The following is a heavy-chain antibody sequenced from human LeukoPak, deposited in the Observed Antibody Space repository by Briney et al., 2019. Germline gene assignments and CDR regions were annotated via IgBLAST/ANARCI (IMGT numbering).Heavy chain of an antibody. CDR3: ARVRGIVGPYIDY. J-gene: IGHJ4*02. CDR1: GGSISSHY. CDR2: INHSGST. V-gene: IGHV4-34*01. Sequence: PSETLSLTCTVSGGSISSHYWSWIRRPPGKGLEWIGEINHSGSTNYNPSLKSRVTISVDTSKNQFSLKLSSVTAADTAVYYCARVRGIVGPYIDYWGQGTLVTVSS. D-gene: IGHD2/OR15-2a*01.